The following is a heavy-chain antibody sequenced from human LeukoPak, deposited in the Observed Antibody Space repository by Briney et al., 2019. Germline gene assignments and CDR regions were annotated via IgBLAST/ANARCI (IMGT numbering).Heavy chain of an antibody. D-gene: IGHD3-10*01. CDR1: GGSISSYY. V-gene: IGHV4-4*07. CDR2: IYPSGST. CDR3: ARRNFYYYGSGTYPARFDY. Sequence: SETLSLTCTVSGGSISSYYWTWIRQPAGKGLEWIGRIYPSGSTNYNPSLKSRVTMSVDTSKNQFSLTLTSVTAADTAFYYCARRNFYYYGSGTYPARFDYWGQGILATVSS. J-gene: IGHJ4*02.